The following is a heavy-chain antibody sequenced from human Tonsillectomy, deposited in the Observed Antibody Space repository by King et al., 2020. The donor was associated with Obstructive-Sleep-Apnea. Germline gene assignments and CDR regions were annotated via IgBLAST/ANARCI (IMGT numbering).Heavy chain of an antibody. J-gene: IGHJ5*02. CDR1: GGSISRSSYY. D-gene: IGHD3-3*01. Sequence: PLQESGPGLVKPSETLSLTCTVSGGSISRSSYYWGWIRQPPGKGLEWIGSIYYSGSTYYNPSLKSRVTISVDTSKNQFSLRLSSVTAADTAVYYCARAWILEWLLSLSWFDPWGQGTLVTVSS. CDR2: IYYSGST. V-gene: IGHV4-39*07. CDR3: ARAWILEWLLSLSWFDP.